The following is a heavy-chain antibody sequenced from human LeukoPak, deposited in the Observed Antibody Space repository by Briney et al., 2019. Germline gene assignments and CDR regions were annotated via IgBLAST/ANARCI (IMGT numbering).Heavy chain of an antibody. J-gene: IGHJ4*02. CDR1: GGSISSYY. CDR2: TYYSGST. CDR3: ARARGSGSYWDY. D-gene: IGHD3-10*01. Sequence: SETLSLTCTVSGGSISSYYWSWIRQPPGKGLEWIGYTYYSGSTNYNPSLKSRVTISVDTSKNQFSLKLSSVTAADTAVYYCARARGSGSYWDYWGQGTLVTVSS. V-gene: IGHV4-59*01.